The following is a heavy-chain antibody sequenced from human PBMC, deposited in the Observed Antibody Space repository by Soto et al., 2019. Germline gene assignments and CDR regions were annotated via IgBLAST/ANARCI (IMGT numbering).Heavy chain of an antibody. J-gene: IGHJ4*02. CDR3: ARDSWGSSTSCQPFDY. D-gene: IGHD2-2*01. V-gene: IGHV3-21*01. CDR1: GFTFSSYS. Sequence: GGSLRLSCAASGFTFSSYSMNWVRNAPGKGLEWVSSISSSSSYIYYADSVKGRFTISRDNAKNSLYLQMNSLRAEDTAVYYCARDSWGSSTSCQPFDYWGQGTLVTVSS. CDR2: ISSSSSYI.